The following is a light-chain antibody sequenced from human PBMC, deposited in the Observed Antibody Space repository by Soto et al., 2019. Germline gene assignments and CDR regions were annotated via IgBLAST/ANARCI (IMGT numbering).Light chain of an antibody. V-gene: IGKV3-15*01. CDR1: QSVSSN. Sequence: EIVMTQSPATLSVSPGERATLSCRASQSVSSNLAWYQQKPGQAPRLLICGASTRATGIPARFSGSGSGTEFTLTISSLLSEDFAVYYCQQYNNWPQTFGQGTKVDIK. CDR3: QQYNNWPQT. J-gene: IGKJ1*01. CDR2: GAS.